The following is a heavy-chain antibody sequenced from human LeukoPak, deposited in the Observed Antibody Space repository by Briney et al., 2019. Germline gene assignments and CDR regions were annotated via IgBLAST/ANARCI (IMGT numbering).Heavy chain of an antibody. CDR2: ILYTGIS. V-gene: IGHV4-38-2*02. J-gene: IGHJ6*02. CDR1: GYSISSGYF. D-gene: IGHD2-2*02. CDR3: ASSQGYCSSTSCYRIAYYYYYGMDV. Sequence: SSETLSLTCTVSGYSISSGYFWGWIRQTPGKGLEWIGCILYTGISYYNPSLKSRITMSVDTSKNQFSLKLSSVTAADTAVYYCASSQGYCSSTSCYRIAYYYYYGMDVWGQGTTVTVSS.